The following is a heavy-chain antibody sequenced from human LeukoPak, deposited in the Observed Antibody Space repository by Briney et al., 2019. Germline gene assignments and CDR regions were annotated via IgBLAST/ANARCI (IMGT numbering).Heavy chain of an antibody. D-gene: IGHD4-17*01. CDR3: ARDTDYGDYLGAFDI. Sequence: PSETLSLTCTVSGVSISSSSYYWGWLRQPPGKGLEWIGSIYYSGSTYYNPSLKSRVTISVDTSKNQFSLKLSSVTAADTAVYYCARDTDYGDYLGAFDIWGQGTMVTVSS. J-gene: IGHJ3*02. V-gene: IGHV4-39*07. CDR1: GVSISSSSYY. CDR2: IYYSGST.